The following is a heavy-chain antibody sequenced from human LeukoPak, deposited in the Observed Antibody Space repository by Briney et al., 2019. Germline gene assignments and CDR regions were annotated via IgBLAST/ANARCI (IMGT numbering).Heavy chain of an antibody. CDR3: ARHYGP. CDR2: INHSGST. J-gene: IGHJ5*02. CDR1: GGSFSGYY. V-gene: IGHV4-34*01. D-gene: IGHD3-16*01. Sequence: SETLSLTCAVYGGSFSGYYWSWIRQPPGKGLEWIGEINHSGSTNYNPSLKSRVTISVDTSRDQFSLNLSSVTAADTAVYYCARHYGPWGQGTLVAVSS.